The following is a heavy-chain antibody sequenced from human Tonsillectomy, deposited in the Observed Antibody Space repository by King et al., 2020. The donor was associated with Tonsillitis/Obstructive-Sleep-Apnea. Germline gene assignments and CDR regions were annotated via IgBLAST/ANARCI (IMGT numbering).Heavy chain of an antibody. CDR1: GGSINSSGSY. CDR3: ARETRFCSGGNCYGWFDP. Sequence: QLQESGPGLVKPSQTLSLTCTVSGGSINSSGSYWSWIRQHPGKGLEWIGFIYYSGSTYYKPSLKSQVTISLDTSKNHFSLKLSSVTAADTAVYYCARETRFCSGGNCYGWFDPWGQGTLVTVSS. V-gene: IGHV4-31*01. CDR2: IYYSGST. D-gene: IGHD2-15*01. J-gene: IGHJ5*02.